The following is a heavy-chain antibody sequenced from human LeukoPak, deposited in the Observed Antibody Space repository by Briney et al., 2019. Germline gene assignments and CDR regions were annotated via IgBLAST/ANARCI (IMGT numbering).Heavy chain of an antibody. Sequence: ASVKVSCKASGYTFTSYGISWVRQAPGQGLEWMGWISAYNGNTNYAQKPQGRVTMTTDTSTSTAYMELRSLRSDDTAVYYCARESIWAGSSWSYVDYWGQGTLVTVSS. CDR1: GYTFTSYG. CDR2: ISAYNGNT. V-gene: IGHV1-18*01. D-gene: IGHD6-13*01. CDR3: ARESIWAGSSWSYVDY. J-gene: IGHJ4*02.